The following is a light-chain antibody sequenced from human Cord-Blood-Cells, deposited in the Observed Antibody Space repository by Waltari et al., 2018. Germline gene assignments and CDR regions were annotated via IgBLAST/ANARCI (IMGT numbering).Light chain of an antibody. Sequence: DIVMTQSSYSLAVSLGEGVTINCKPRQRVLYSSNNKHYIAWYQQKPGQPPKLLIYWASTRESGVPDRFSGSGSGTDFTLTINSLQAEDVAVYYCQQYYSTPFTFGPGTKVDIK. CDR2: WAS. J-gene: IGKJ3*01. CDR3: QQYYSTPFT. V-gene: IGKV4-1*01. CDR1: QRVLYSSNNKHY.